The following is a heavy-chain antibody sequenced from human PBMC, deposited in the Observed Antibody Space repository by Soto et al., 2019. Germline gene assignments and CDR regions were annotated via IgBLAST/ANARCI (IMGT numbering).Heavy chain of an antibody. CDR2: VSGSGGST. CDR1: GFTFITYA. V-gene: IGHV3-23*01. CDR3: AKDLCSGGTCYSGFDY. Sequence: VGSLRLSCTASGFTFITYAMSWVRQAPGKGLEWVSAVSGSGGSTYYADSVKGRFTISRDNSKNTLSLQMNSLRAEDTAVCYCAKDLCSGGTCYSGFDYWGRGTLVTVSS. D-gene: IGHD2-15*01. J-gene: IGHJ4*02.